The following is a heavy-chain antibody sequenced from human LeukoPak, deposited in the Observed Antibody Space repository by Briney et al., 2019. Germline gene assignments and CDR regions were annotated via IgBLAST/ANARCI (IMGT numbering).Heavy chain of an antibody. V-gene: IGHV4-39*07. CDR3: AREYAKSSDFTMVRGVILYFDY. CDR2: IYYSGST. J-gene: IGHJ4*02. D-gene: IGHD3-10*01. Sequence: SETLSLTCAVSGGSISCSSYYWGWIRQPPGKGLEWIGSIYYSGSTYYNPSLKSRVTISVDTSKNQFSLKLSSVTAADTAVYYCAREYAKSSDFTMVRGVILYFDYWGQGTLVTVSS. CDR1: GGSISCSSYY.